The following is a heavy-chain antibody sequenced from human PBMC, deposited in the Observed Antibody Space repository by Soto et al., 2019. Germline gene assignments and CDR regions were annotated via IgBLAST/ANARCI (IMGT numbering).Heavy chain of an antibody. CDR2: MNPNSGNT. V-gene: IGHV1-8*01. Sequence: ASVKVSCKASGYTFTSYDINWVRQATGQGLEWMGWMNPNSGNTGYAQKFQGRVTMTRNTSISTAYMELRSLRSDDTAVYYCAARYCSGGSCYPYWGQGTLVTVSS. CDR1: GYTFTSYD. CDR3: AARYCSGGSCYPY. D-gene: IGHD2-15*01. J-gene: IGHJ4*02.